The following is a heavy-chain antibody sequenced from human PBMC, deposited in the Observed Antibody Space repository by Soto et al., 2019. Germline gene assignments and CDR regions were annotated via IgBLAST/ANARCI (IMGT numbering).Heavy chain of an antibody. V-gene: IGHV1-2*02. CDR3: ARGKTDIVATIALGY. J-gene: IGHJ4*02. CDR1: GYTFTGYY. Sequence: ASVKVSCKASGYTFTGYYMHWVRQAPGQGLEWMGGINPDSGGTNYAQKFQGRVTMTTDESTSTAYMELSSLRSEDTAVYYCARGKTDIVATIALGYWGQGTLVTVSS. D-gene: IGHD5-12*01. CDR2: INPDSGGT.